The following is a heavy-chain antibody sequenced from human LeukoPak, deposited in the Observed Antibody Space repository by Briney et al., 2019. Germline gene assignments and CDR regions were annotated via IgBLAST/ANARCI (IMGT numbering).Heavy chain of an antibody. Sequence: PSETLSLTCAVYGGSFSGYYWSWIRQPPGKGLEWIGEINHSGSTNYNPSLKSRVTISVDTSKNQSSLKLSYVTAADTAVYYCAREGGGPSITADAFDIWGPGAMGTVSS. J-gene: IGHJ3*02. CDR2: INHSGST. V-gene: IGHV4-34*01. CDR3: AREGGGPSITADAFDI. D-gene: IGHD3-16*01. CDR1: GGSFSGYY.